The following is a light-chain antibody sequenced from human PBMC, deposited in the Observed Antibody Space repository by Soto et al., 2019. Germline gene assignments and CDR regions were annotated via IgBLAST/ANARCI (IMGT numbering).Light chain of an antibody. CDR1: QGISSY. J-gene: IGKJ4*01. CDR2: AAS. Sequence: IQLTQSPSSLSASVGDRVNITCRASQGISSYLAWYQQKPGKAPALLIYAASALQSGVPSRFSGSGSGTDFTLTISSLQPEDFATYYCLQLDTYPLTFGGGTMVEIK. CDR3: LQLDTYPLT. V-gene: IGKV1-9*01.